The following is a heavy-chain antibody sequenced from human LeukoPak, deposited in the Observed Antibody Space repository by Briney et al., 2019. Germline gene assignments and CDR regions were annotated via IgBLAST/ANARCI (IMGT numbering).Heavy chain of an antibody. J-gene: IGHJ4*02. CDR3: ASSGSYSFSDY. CDR2: IKQDGSEK. CDR1: GFTFSSHW. V-gene: IGHV3-7*01. Sequence: GGSLRLSCAASGFTFSSHWMTWVRQAPGKGLEWVANIKQDGSEKYYVESVKGRFTISRDNAKNSLYLQMNSLRVEDTAVCYCASSGSYSFSDYWGQGTLVTVSS. D-gene: IGHD1-26*01.